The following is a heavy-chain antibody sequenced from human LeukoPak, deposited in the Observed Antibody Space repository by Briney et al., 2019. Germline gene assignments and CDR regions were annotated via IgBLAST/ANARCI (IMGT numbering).Heavy chain of an antibody. V-gene: IGHV1-2*02. J-gene: IGHJ5*02. D-gene: IGHD6-13*01. CDR3: ARDGSSWYRGTWFDP. Sequence: ASVKVSCKASGYTFIDYGISWVRQAPGQGLEWMGWINPNSGGTNHAQKFQGRVTMTRDTSISTAYMELSRLRSDDTAVYYCARDGSSWYRGTWFDPWGQGTLVTVSS. CDR1: GYTFIDYG. CDR2: INPNSGGT.